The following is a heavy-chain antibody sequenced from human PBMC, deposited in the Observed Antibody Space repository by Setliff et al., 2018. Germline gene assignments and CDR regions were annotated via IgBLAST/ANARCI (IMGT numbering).Heavy chain of an antibody. CDR3: ARTRYGLGGRPY. J-gene: IGHJ4*02. CDR2: IYYTGDP. V-gene: IGHV4-34*01. D-gene: IGHD2-15*01. Sequence: PSETLSLTCAVYGESFSGYFRSWIRQTPEKGLEWIGSIYYTGDPYYNPSLKSRVTMSVDTSKNQFSLKLSSVTAADTAVYYCARTRYGLGGRPYWGQGTLVTVSS. CDR1: GESFSGYF.